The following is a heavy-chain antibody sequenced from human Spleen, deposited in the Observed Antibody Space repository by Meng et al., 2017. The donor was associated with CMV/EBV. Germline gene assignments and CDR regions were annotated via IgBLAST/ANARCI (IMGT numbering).Heavy chain of an antibody. J-gene: IGHJ6*02. Sequence: GGSLRLSCAASGFTVSSNYMSWVRQAPGKGLEWVSLISSGGSTYYADSVKGRFTISRDNSKNTLYLQMNSLRAEDTAVYYCAKDLPNCHSSTSCYNYYYYGMDVWGQGTTVTVSS. CDR2: ISSGGST. D-gene: IGHD2-2*01. CDR1: GFTVSSNY. CDR3: AKDLPNCHSSTSCYNYYYYGMDV. V-gene: IGHV3-66*02.